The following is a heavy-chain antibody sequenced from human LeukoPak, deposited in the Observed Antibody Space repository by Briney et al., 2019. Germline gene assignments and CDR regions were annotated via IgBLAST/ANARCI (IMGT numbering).Heavy chain of an antibody. CDR2: IYHSGST. V-gene: IGHV4-38-2*02. Sequence: SETLSLTCTVSGYSISSGYYWGWIRQPPGKGLEWIGSIYHSGSTYYNPSLKSRVTISVDTSKNQFSLKLSSVTAADTAVYYCARVDYYGSGSYFPSAFDIWGQGTLVTVSS. D-gene: IGHD3-10*01. CDR1: GYSISSGYY. CDR3: ARVDYYGSGSYFPSAFDI. J-gene: IGHJ4*02.